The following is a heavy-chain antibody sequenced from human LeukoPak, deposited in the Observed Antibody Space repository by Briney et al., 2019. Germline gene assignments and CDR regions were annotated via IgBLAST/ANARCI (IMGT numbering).Heavy chain of an antibody. D-gene: IGHD6-6*01. Sequence: SETLSLTCTVSGGSISNYYWSWIRQPPGKGLEWIGYIFYSGSTDYNPSLKSRVTISVDTSKNQFSLKLNSVTAADTAVYYCARYSSIAARPFDYWGQGTLVTVSS. CDR2: IFYSGST. CDR1: GGSISNYY. V-gene: IGHV4-59*01. J-gene: IGHJ4*02. CDR3: ARYSSIAARPFDY.